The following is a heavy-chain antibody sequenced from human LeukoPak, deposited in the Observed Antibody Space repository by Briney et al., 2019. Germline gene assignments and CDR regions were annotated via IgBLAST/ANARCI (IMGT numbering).Heavy chain of an antibody. J-gene: IGHJ4*02. Sequence: TETLSLTCTVSGGSISSNNYYWGWIRQPPGKGLEWIGSIYYSGSTYYNPSLKSRVTISVDTSKNQFSLKLSSVTAADTAVYYCARGLRYFDWYFSDWGQGTLVTVSS. CDR1: GGSISSNNYY. CDR3: ARGLRYFDWYFSD. CDR2: IYYSGST. D-gene: IGHD3-9*01. V-gene: IGHV4-39*01.